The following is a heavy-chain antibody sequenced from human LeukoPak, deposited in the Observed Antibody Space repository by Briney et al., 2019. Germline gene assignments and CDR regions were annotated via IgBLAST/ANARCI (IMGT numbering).Heavy chain of an antibody. J-gene: IGHJ6*02. V-gene: IGHV3-30*18. Sequence: PGRSLRLSCAASGFTFRIYGMHWVRQAPGKGLEWVAVISSDGHKKYYADSVKGRFTISRDNSKNTLYLQMNGLSAEDTAVYYCAKAVVVTSYYYYGMDVWGQGTTVTVSS. CDR2: ISSDGHKK. D-gene: IGHD2-15*01. CDR3: AKAVVVTSYYYYGMDV. CDR1: GFTFRIYG.